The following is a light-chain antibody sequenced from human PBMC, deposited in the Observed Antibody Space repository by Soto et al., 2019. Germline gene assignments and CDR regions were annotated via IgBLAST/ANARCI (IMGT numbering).Light chain of an antibody. Sequence: QSVLTQPRSVSGSPGQSVAISCTGTSSDVGGYNYVSWYQQHPGKAPKLIIYDVTKRPSGVPDRFSGSSSGNTASLTISGLQAEDEADYYCCSYAGSSTAIFGGGTKVTVL. CDR1: SSDVGGYNY. J-gene: IGLJ2*01. V-gene: IGLV2-11*01. CDR2: DVT. CDR3: CSYAGSSTAI.